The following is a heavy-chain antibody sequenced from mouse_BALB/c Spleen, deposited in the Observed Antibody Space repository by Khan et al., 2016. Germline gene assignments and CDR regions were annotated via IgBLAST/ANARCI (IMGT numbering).Heavy chain of an antibody. Sequence: VQLQQSGAELVKPGASVKLSCTASGFNIKDTYMHWVKQRPEQGLEWIGRIDPANGNTKYDPKFQGKATITADTSSNTAYLQLSSLTSEDTADYSCARGDPYYAMDYWGQGTSVTVSS. CDR1: GFNIKDTY. CDR2: IDPANGNT. J-gene: IGHJ4*01. D-gene: IGHD3-3*01. CDR3: ARGDPYYAMDY. V-gene: IGHV14-3*02.